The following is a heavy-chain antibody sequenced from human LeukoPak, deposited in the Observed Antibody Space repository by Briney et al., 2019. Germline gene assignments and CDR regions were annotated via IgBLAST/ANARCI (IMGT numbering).Heavy chain of an antibody. CDR3: AKDGAYYYDSSGYSN. CDR2: IPYDGSKE. CDR1: GFTFSNYG. Sequence: GGSLRLSCVASGFTFSNYGMHWVRQAPGKGLEWLSYIPYDGSKEYYADSVKGRFTIFRDNSKNTLYLQMNSLRAEDTAVYYCAKDGAYYYDSSGYSNWGQGTLVTVSS. D-gene: IGHD3-22*01. V-gene: IGHV3-30*02. J-gene: IGHJ4*02.